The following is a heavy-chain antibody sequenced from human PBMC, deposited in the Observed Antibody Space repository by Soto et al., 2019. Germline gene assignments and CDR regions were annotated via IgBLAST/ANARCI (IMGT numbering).Heavy chain of an antibody. D-gene: IGHD3-16*01. CDR2: IYYSGST. CDR1: GGSVSSGSYY. Sequence: PSETLSLTCTVSGGSVSSGSYYWSWIRQPPGKGLEWIGYIYYSGSTNYNPSLKSRVTISVDTSKNQFSLKLSSVIAADTAVYYCARVIPPPRSGGYYYGMDVWGQGTTVTVSS. V-gene: IGHV4-61*01. CDR3: ARVIPPPRSGGYYYGMDV. J-gene: IGHJ6*02.